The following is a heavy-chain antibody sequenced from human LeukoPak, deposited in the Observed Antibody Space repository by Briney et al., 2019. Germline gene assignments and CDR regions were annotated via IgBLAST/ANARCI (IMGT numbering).Heavy chain of an antibody. J-gene: IGHJ4*02. Sequence: PGGPLRLSCAASGFTFSSYAMIGVRQAPGKGLEWVSAISGSGGSTYYADSVKGRFTISRDNSKNTLYLQMNSLRAEDTAVYYCAKDDGKYYGSGSYSSFDYWGQGTLVTVSS. V-gene: IGHV3-23*01. CDR2: ISGSGGST. CDR1: GFTFSSYA. D-gene: IGHD3-10*01. CDR3: AKDDGKYYGSGSYSSFDY.